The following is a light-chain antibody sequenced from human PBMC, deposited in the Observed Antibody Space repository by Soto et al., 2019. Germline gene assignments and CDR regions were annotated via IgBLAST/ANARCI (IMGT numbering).Light chain of an antibody. CDR3: QQYDNGPWT. CDR1: QSISDT. V-gene: IGKV3-15*01. Sequence: EIVMTHSPATLSVSPGGIATLSCRSSQSISDTLAWYQQKPGQAPRLLIHGASTRATGFPARFSGSGSGTDFTLTISSLQSEDFEVYYCQQYDNGPWTFGQGTKVDIK. CDR2: GAS. J-gene: IGKJ1*01.